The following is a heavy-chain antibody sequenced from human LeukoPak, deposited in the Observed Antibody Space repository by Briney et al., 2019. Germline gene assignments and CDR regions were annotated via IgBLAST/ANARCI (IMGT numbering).Heavy chain of an antibody. J-gene: IGHJ6*03. CDR3: AIGYYYYYMDV. Sequence: PSQALSLTCTVSGGSISSGGYYWSWIRQHPGKGLEWIGYIYYSGNTYYNPSLKSRVTISVDTSKNQFSLKLSSVTAADTAVYYCAIGYYYYYMDVWGKGTTVTVSS. CDR1: GGSISSGGYY. V-gene: IGHV4-31*03. CDR2: IYYSGNT.